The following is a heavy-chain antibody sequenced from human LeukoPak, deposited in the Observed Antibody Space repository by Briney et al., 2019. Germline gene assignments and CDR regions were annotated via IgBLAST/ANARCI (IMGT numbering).Heavy chain of an antibody. CDR1: GYTFTSYG. CDR3: ARGGTTTWVGSFDY. CDR2: ISPYNGNT. J-gene: IGHJ4*02. D-gene: IGHD1-26*01. Sequence: ASVKVSCKASGYTFTSYGISWVRQAPGQGLEWMGWISPYNGNTNYVQNLQGRVTMTTDTSTSTAYVELRGLRSDDTAVYYCARGGTTTWVGSFDYWGQGSLVTVSS. V-gene: IGHV1-18*01.